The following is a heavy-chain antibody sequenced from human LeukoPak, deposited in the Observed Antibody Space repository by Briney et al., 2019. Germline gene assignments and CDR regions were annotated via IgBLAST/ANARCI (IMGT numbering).Heavy chain of an antibody. CDR1: GFTVSSNY. Sequence: PGGSLRLSCAASGFTVSSNYMSWVRQAPGKGLEWVSVIYSGGSTYYADSVKGRFTISRDNAKNSLYLQMNSLRAEDTAVYYCARGFHRYCYDCGAYSVYWGQGTLVTVSS. D-gene: IGHD3-22*01. CDR2: IYSGGST. V-gene: IGHV3-53*01. CDR3: ARGFHRYCYDCGAYSVY. J-gene: IGHJ4*02.